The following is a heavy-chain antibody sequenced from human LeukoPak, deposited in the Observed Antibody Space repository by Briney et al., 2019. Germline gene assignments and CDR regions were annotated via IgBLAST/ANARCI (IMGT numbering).Heavy chain of an antibody. J-gene: IGHJ4*02. D-gene: IGHD2-2*02. Sequence: SETLSLTCAVYGGSFSGYYWSWIRQPPGKGLEWIGEINHSGSTNYNPSLKSRVTISVDTSKNQFSLKLSSVTAADTAVYYCARADTVGRRPNYWGQGTLVTVSS. CDR2: INHSGST. CDR1: GGSFSGYY. CDR3: ARADTVGRRPNY. V-gene: IGHV4-34*01.